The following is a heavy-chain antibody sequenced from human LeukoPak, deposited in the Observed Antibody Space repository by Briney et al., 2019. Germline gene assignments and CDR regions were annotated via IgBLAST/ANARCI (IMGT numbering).Heavy chain of an antibody. Sequence: GGSLRLSCSASGFTFSRYVMHWVRQAPGKGLEWVSVIYSGGSTYYADSVKGRFTISRDNSKNTLYLQMNSLRAEDTAVYYCAREAGDDAFDIWGQGTMVTVSS. CDR3: AREAGDDAFDI. J-gene: IGHJ3*02. V-gene: IGHV3-53*01. CDR2: IYSGGST. D-gene: IGHD7-27*01. CDR1: GFTFSRYV.